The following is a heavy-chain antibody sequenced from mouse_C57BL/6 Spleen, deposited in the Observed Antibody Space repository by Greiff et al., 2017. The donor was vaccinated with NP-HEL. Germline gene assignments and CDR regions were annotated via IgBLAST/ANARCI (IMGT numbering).Heavy chain of an antibody. V-gene: IGHV1-50*01. CDR2: IDPSASYT. CDR3: ARRGGGDYFDY. CDR1: GYTFTSYW. D-gene: IGHD1-1*02. Sequence: QVQLQQPGAELVKPGASVKLSCKASGYTFTSYWMQWVKQRPGQGLEWIGEIDPSASYTNYNQKFKGKATLTVDTSSSTAYMQLSSLTSEDSAVYYCARRGGGDYFDYWGQGTTLTVSS. J-gene: IGHJ2*01.